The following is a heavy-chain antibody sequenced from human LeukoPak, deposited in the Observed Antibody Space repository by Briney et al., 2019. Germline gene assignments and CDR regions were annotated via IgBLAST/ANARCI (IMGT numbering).Heavy chain of an antibody. D-gene: IGHD3-3*01. V-gene: IGHV3-74*01. CDR1: GFTFSSYW. CDR3: RSYRWSDYFEY. CDR2: INSDGSSK. J-gene: IGHJ4*02. Sequence: GGSLRLSCAASGFTFSSYWMHWVRQAPGKGLVWVSNINSDGSSKNYADSVKGRFTISRDNAKNTLYLQMNSLRAEDSAVYYCRSYRWSDYFEYWGQGTLVTVSS.